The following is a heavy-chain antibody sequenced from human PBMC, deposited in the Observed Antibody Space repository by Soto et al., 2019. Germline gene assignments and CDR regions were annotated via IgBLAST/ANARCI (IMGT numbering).Heavy chain of an antibody. CDR2: ISGSGGST. CDR1: GFTFSSYA. V-gene: IGHV3-23*01. CDR3: AKDTGYCGGDCYDAFDI. Sequence: GGSLRLSCAASGFTFSSYAMSWVRQAQGKGLEWVSAISGSGGSTYYADSVKSRFTISRDNSKNTLYLQMNSLRAEDTAVYYCAKDTGYCGGDCYDAFDIWGQGTMVTVSS. D-gene: IGHD2-21*02. J-gene: IGHJ3*02.